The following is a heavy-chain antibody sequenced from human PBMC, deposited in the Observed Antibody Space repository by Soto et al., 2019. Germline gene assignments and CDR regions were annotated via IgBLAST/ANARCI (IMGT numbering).Heavy chain of an antibody. CDR3: ATHATWSPGRFDP. CDR2: IHYSGNT. D-gene: IGHD2-2*01. J-gene: IGHJ5*02. CDR1: GESVKSGSYY. Sequence: QVQLQESGPGLVKPSEILSLTCTVSGESVKSGSYYWNWIRQPPGNGLEWIGYIHYSGNTRYNPSLKSRVAMSLDTSKNQFSLKLTSGTAADTAVYYCATHATWSPGRFDPWGQGTLVTVAA. V-gene: IGHV4-61*01.